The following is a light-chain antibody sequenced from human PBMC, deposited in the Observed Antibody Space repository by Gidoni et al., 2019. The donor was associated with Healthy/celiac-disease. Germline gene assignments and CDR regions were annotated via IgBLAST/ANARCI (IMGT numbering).Light chain of an antibody. CDR1: QSISSW. Sequence: DIQMTQSPSTLSASVGDRVTITCRASQSISSWLAWYKQKPGKDPKLLIYKASSLESGVPSRFSGSGSGTEFTLTISSLQPDDFATYYCQQYNRGAFGQGTKVEIK. CDR2: KAS. V-gene: IGKV1-5*03. J-gene: IGKJ1*01. CDR3: QQYNRGA.